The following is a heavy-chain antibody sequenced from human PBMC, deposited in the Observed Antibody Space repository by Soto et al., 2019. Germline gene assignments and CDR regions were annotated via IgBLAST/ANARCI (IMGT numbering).Heavy chain of an antibody. J-gene: IGHJ6*02. V-gene: IGHV3-30*18. Sequence: QVQLVESGGGVVQPGRSLRLSCAASGFTFSSYGMHWVRQAPGKGLEWVAVISYDGSNKYYADSVKGRFTISRDNSKNTLYLQMNSLRAEDTAVYYCAKSKEGKRFLEWYDYYYYYGMDVWGQGTTVTVSS. D-gene: IGHD3-3*01. CDR2: ISYDGSNK. CDR1: GFTFSSYG. CDR3: AKSKEGKRFLEWYDYYYYYGMDV.